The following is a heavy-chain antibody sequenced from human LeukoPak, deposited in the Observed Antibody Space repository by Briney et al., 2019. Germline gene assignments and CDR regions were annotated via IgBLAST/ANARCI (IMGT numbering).Heavy chain of an antibody. CDR1: GYTFTNYG. CDR3: ARDPQRLWFGELLSRNWFDP. V-gene: IGHV1-18*01. CDR2: ITTYNGNT. Sequence: GASVKVSCKTSGYTFTNYGASWVRQAPGQGLEWLGWITTYNGNTHYAQKLQGRVTMTRDTSISTAYMGLSRLRSDDTAVYYCARDPQRLWFGELLSRNWFDPWGQGTLVTVSS. D-gene: IGHD3-10*01. J-gene: IGHJ5*02.